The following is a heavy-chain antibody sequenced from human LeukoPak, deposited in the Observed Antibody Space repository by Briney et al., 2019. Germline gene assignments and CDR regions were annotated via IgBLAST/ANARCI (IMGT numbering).Heavy chain of an antibody. V-gene: IGHV3-30-3*01. CDR1: GFTFGDHI. CDR2: ISYDANIGSNK. Sequence: PGGSLRLSCAASGFTFGDHIMNWVRQAPGKGLEWVALISYDANIGSNKYYADSVKGRFTISRDNSKSTLYLQMNSLRAEDTAVYYCARDGGYDFWSGYYQDYWGQGTLVTVSS. D-gene: IGHD3-3*01. J-gene: IGHJ4*02. CDR3: ARDGGYDFWSGYYQDY.